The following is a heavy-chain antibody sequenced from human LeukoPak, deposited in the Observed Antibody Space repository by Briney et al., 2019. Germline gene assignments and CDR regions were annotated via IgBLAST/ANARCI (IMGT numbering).Heavy chain of an antibody. J-gene: IGHJ4*02. Sequence: GGSLRLSCAASGFTFSSYVMSWVRQTPGKGLQWVSTITASGGDTFYADSLKGRFTISRDNSKNTLYLQMNSLRAEDTAVYYCAGNYGPYYFDYWGQGTLVTVSS. CDR1: GFTFSSYV. CDR3: AGNYGPYYFDY. V-gene: IGHV3-23*01. D-gene: IGHD3-10*01. CDR2: ITASGGDT.